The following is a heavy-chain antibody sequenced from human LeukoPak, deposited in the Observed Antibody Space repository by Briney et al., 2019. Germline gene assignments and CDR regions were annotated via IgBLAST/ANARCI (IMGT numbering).Heavy chain of an antibody. CDR2: INPNSGGT. Sequence: ASVKVSCKASGYTFTGYYMHWVRQAPGQGLELTGWINPNSGGTNYAQKFQGRVTMTRDTSISTAYMELSRLRSDDTAVYYCARGFVVVPAAIPLQLWWYWGQGTLVTVSS. D-gene: IGHD2-2*01. CDR1: GYTFTGYY. J-gene: IGHJ4*02. V-gene: IGHV1-2*02. CDR3: ARGFVVVPAAIPLQLWWY.